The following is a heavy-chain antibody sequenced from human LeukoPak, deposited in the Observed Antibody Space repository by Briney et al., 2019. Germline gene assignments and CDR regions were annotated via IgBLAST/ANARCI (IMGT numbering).Heavy chain of an antibody. CDR3: ARCGYSDAWSCDH. D-gene: IGHD5-18*01. CDR2: IIPIFGTA. Sequence: ASVNVSCKASGGTFSSYAISWVRQAPGQGLEWMGGIIPIFGTANYAQKFQGRVTVTTDTSASTAYMELSSLRSEHTAVYYCARCGYSDAWSCDHWGQGTLVTVSS. CDR1: GGTFSSYA. J-gene: IGHJ5*02. V-gene: IGHV1-69*05.